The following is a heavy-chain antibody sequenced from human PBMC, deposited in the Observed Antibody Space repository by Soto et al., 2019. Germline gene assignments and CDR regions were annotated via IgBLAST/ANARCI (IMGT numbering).Heavy chain of an antibody. V-gene: IGHV1-69*13. CDR1: GGTFSSYA. CDR2: IIPIFGTT. Sequence: GASVKVSCKASGGTFSSYAISWVRQAPGQGLEWIGGIIPIFGTTNYAQKFQGRVTITADESTSTAYMELSRLRSDDTAVFYCARGSTEYSSSLGNYWGQGTLVTVPS. J-gene: IGHJ4*02. CDR3: ARGSTEYSSSLGNY. D-gene: IGHD6-6*01.